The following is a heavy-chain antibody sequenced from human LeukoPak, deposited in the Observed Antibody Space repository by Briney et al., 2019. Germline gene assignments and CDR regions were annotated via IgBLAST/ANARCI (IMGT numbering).Heavy chain of an antibody. V-gene: IGHV3-21*01. Sequence: PGGSLRLSCAASGFTFSNAWMSCVRQAPGKGLEWVSSISSSSSYIYYADSVKGRFTISRDNAKNSLYLQMNSLRAEDTAVYYCAVVPVVPAALNVRPFDYWGQGTLVTVSS. CDR1: GFTFSNAW. J-gene: IGHJ4*02. D-gene: IGHD2-2*01. CDR2: ISSSSSYI. CDR3: AVVPVVPAALNVRPFDY.